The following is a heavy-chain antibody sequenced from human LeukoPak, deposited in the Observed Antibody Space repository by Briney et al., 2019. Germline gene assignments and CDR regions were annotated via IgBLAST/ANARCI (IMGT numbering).Heavy chain of an antibody. CDR3: ARHTRKGAAEVMDF. CDR2: IHYSGNT. V-gene: IGHV4-59*08. Sequence: SETLSLTCTVSGGSISGYYWSWIRQPPGKGLEWIAYIHYSGNTNYNPSLKNRVTVSVDSSTTQFSLRLSSVIAADTAVYYCARHTRKGAAEVMDFWGQGTLVTVSS. D-gene: IGHD6-25*01. CDR1: GGSISGYY. J-gene: IGHJ4*02.